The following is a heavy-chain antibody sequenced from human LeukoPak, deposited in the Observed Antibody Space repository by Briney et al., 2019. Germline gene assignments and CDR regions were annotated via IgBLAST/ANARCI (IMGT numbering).Heavy chain of an antibody. CDR1: GGSISSDYF. D-gene: IGHD6-25*01. V-gene: IGHV4-31*11. CDR3: ARDANPIAAATYNWFDP. J-gene: IGHJ5*02. CDR2: IHYSGST. Sequence: PSQTLSLTCAVSGGSISSDYFWIWIRQHPGKGLEWIGYIHYSGSTYSNPSLKSRVSMSVDTSKNQFSLKLRSVTDADTAVYYCARDANPIAAATYNWFDPWGQGTLVIVSS.